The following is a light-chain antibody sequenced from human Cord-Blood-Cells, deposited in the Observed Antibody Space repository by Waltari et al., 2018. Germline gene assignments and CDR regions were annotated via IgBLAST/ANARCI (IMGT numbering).Light chain of an antibody. CDR3: SSYTSSSTLV. CDR2: EVS. Sequence: QSALTQPAPVSGSPGQSITISCTGTSSHVGGYNSVSRYQQHQGKAPKLMIYEVSNRPSGVSNRFSGSKSGNTASLTISGLQAEDEADYYCSSYTSSSTLVFGGGTKLTVL. V-gene: IGLV2-14*01. CDR1: SSHVGGYNS. J-gene: IGLJ2*01.